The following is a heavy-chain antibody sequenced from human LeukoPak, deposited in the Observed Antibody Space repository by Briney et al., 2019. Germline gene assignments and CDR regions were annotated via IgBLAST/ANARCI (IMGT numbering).Heavy chain of an antibody. V-gene: IGHV1-69*13. J-gene: IGHJ6*02. CDR2: IIPIFGTA. CDR3: ARDKRYSYGYPHYYYGMDV. Sequence: ASVKVSCKASGGTFSSYAISWVRQAPGQGLEWMGGIIPIFGTANYAQKFQGRVTITADESTSTAYMELSSLRSEDTAVYYCARDKRYSYGYPHYYYGMDVWGQGTTVTVSS. D-gene: IGHD5-18*01. CDR1: GGTFSSYA.